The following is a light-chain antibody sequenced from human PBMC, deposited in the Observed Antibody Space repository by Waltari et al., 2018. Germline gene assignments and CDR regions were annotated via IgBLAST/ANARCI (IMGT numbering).Light chain of an antibody. Sequence: EIVLTQSPVSLSLSPGERATLSCRTSQGVSYALAWFQQKPGQAPTRLIYATFTRDAGIPDRFSGSGSGTDFTLTINSLEPEDFAAYYCLQRHKLPFAFGPGTKVDV. J-gene: IGKJ3*01. CDR3: LQRHKLPFA. CDR1: QGVSYA. CDR2: ATF. V-gene: IGKV3-11*01.